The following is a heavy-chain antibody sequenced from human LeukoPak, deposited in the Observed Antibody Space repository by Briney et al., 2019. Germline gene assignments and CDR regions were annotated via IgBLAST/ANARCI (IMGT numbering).Heavy chain of an antibody. CDR3: AKAREWELLAPFDY. J-gene: IGHJ4*02. CDR2: ISYDENND. D-gene: IGHD1-26*01. CDR1: GFTFRTST. V-gene: IGHV3-30*04. Sequence: GGSLRLSCAASGFTFRTSTMYWVRQAPGKGLEWVAVISYDENNDYYADSVKGRFTISRDNSKDTVDLQMNSLRLEDTAVYYCAKAREWELLAPFDYWGQGTLVTVSS.